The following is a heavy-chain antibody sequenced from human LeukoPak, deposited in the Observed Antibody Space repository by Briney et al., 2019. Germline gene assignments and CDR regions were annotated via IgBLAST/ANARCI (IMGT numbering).Heavy chain of an antibody. CDR3: ARYMRGHGEMKGRYSFDF. V-gene: IGHV5-51*01. Sequence: AESLKISCKGSGYSFTGYWIGWVRQMPGKGLEWMGIIYPGDSDTRYSPSFQGQVTISADKSISTAYLQWSSLEASDTAMYYCARYMRGHGEMKGRYSFDFWGQGTLVTVSS. CDR1: GYSFTGYW. D-gene: IGHD3-10*01. J-gene: IGHJ4*02. CDR2: IYPGDSDT.